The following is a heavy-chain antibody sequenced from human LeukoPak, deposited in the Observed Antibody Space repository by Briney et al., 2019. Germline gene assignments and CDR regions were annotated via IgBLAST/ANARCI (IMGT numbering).Heavy chain of an antibody. V-gene: IGHV4-31*03. CDR1: GGSISSGGYY. CDR3: ARGPSSGYSNDAFDI. CDR2: IYYSGST. Sequence: SETLSLTCTVSGGSISSGGYYWSWIRQHPGKGLEWIGYIYYSGSTYYNPSLKSRVTISVDTSKNQFSLKLSSVTAADTAVYYCARGPSSGYSNDAFDIWGQGTMVTVSS. J-gene: IGHJ3*02. D-gene: IGHD3-22*01.